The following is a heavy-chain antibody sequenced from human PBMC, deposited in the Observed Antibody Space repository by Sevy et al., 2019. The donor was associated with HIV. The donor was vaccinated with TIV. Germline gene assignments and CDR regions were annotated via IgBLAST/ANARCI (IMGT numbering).Heavy chain of an antibody. CDR2: ITNSGSTI. J-gene: IGHJ4*02. D-gene: IGHD4-17*01. CDR3: ARDLPPSATTVAHFDY. CDR1: GFSFSSYE. V-gene: IGHV3-48*03. Sequence: GGSLRLSCTASGFSFSSYEMNWVRQAPGKGLEWVSYITNSGSTIYYSDSVKGRFTISRDNAKNSLYLQMKSLRAEDTAVYYCARDLPPSATTVAHFDYWGRGTLVTVSS.